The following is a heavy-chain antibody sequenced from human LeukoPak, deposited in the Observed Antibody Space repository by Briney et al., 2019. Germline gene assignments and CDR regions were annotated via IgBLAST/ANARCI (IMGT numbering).Heavy chain of an antibody. CDR3: AKVLSYGDYDRMASDI. V-gene: IGHV3-9*01. J-gene: IGHJ3*02. D-gene: IGHD4-17*01. Sequence: GRSLRLSCAASGFTFDDYAMHWVRQAPGKGLEWVSGISWNSGSIGYADSVKGRFTISRDNAKNSLYLQMNSLRAEDTALYYCAKVLSYGDYDRMASDIWGQGTMVTVSS. CDR1: GFTFDDYA. CDR2: ISWNSGSI.